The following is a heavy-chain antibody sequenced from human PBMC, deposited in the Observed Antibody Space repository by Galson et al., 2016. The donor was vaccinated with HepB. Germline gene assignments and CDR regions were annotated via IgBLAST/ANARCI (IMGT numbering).Heavy chain of an antibody. CDR3: ARLRDVSMDV. CDR2: VSYSGNN. J-gene: IGHJ6*02. V-gene: IGHV4-39*01. D-gene: IGHD2-8*01. CDR1: GDSISSSGYY. Sequence: SETLSLTCAVSGDSISSSGYYWGWIRQPPGKGLEWIGSVSYSGNNYYNPSLKSRVTMSADTSKNQFSLRLTSVTAADTAVYYCARLRDVSMDVWGQGTTVTVSS.